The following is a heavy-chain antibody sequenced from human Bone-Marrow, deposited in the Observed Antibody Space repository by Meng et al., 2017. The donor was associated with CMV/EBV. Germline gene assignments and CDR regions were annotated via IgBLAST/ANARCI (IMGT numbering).Heavy chain of an antibody. D-gene: IGHD1-26*01. J-gene: IGHJ6*01. Sequence: GESLKISCAASGFTVSSNYMSWVRQAPGKGLEWVSVIYSGGSTYYADSVKGRFTISRDNSKNTLYLQMNSLRAEDTAVYYCARDSLVGATGAIPTNYYDYYGMDVWGQGATVTVSS. V-gene: IGHV3-53*01. CDR1: GFTVSSNY. CDR2: IYSGGST. CDR3: ARDSLVGATGAIPTNYYDYYGMDV.